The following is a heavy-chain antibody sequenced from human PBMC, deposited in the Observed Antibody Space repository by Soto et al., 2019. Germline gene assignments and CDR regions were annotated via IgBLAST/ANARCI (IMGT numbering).Heavy chain of an antibody. J-gene: IGHJ4*02. Sequence: QELLVESGGGVVQPGTSLRLSCETSGFIFRSYGMHWVRQAPGKGLEWVAVVWYDGSNKDYGESVKGRFTISRDNSKNTLYLHMNNWRGDARAVYYCARVGYCTSTSSNCPFESWGKGTLVTVSS. D-gene: IGHD2-2*01. CDR3: ARVGYCTSTSSNCPFES. CDR1: GFIFRSYG. CDR2: VWYDGSNK. V-gene: IGHV3-33*03.